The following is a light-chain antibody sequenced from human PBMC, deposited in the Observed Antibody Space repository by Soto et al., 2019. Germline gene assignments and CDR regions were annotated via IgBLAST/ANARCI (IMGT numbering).Light chain of an antibody. CDR1: SSDVGGYNY. CDR3: TSYAGSNNFV. J-gene: IGLJ1*01. CDR2: EVG. V-gene: IGLV2-8*01. Sequence: QSALTQPRSASGTRGQPVTISCTGTSSDVGGYNYVSWYQQHPGKAPKLMIYEVGERPSGVPDRFSGSTSSNTASLTLSRLQAEDEADYYCTSYAGSNNFVFGTETKVTVL.